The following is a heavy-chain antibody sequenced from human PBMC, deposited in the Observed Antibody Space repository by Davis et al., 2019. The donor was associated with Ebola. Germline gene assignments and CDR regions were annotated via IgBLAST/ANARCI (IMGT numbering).Heavy chain of an antibody. CDR2: VNRDVTTK. V-gene: IGHV3-74*03. D-gene: IGHD2-15*01. CDR3: ASYVVG. CDR1: GFTFRDNW. J-gene: IGHJ4*02. Sequence: HTGGSLRLSCRVSGFTFRDNWMSWVRQVPGKGLVWVSSVNRDVTTKAYADSVKGRFTVSRDNAKNMQYLEMSSLRVEDTAVYYCASYVVGWGRGTLVTVSS.